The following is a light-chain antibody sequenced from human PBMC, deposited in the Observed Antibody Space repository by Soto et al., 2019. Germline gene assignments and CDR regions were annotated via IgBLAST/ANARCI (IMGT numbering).Light chain of an antibody. J-gene: IGKJ2*01. Sequence: DIQMTQSPSSLSASAGDRVTITCRASQSINIYLNWYQKKPGKAPKVLIYAASSLQSGVPSRFSGSGSGTDFTLTISSLQAEDSATYYCKHSSQYPSTFGQGTKLEIK. CDR3: KHSSQYPST. V-gene: IGKV1-39*01. CDR1: QSINIY. CDR2: AAS.